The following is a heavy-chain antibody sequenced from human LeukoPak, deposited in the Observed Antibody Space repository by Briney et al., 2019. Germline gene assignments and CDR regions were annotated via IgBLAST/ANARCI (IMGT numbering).Heavy chain of an antibody. CDR3: AKGEPYYDSSTYFDY. D-gene: IGHD3-22*01. V-gene: IGHV3-23*01. CDR1: GFTFSSYA. Sequence: GASLRLSCAASGFTFSSYAMSWVRQAPGKGLEWVSAISGSGGSTYYADSVKGRFTISRDNSKNTLYLQMNSLGAEDTAVYYCAKGEPYYDSSTYFDYWGQGTLVTVSS. CDR2: ISGSGGST. J-gene: IGHJ4*02.